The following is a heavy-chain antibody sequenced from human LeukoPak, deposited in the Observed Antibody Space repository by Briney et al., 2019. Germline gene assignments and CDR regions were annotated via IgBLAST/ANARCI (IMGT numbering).Heavy chain of an antibody. Sequence: ASVKVSCKASGYTFTSYYMHWVRQAPGQGLEWMGIINPSGGSTSYAQKFQGRVTMTRDTSTSTVYMELSSLRSEDTAVYYCARETPTSRSGSYYVLYGMAVWGQGTTVTVSS. CDR1: GYTFTSYY. CDR2: INPSGGST. D-gene: IGHD1-26*01. CDR3: ARETPTSRSGSYYVLYGMAV. J-gene: IGHJ6*02. V-gene: IGHV1-46*01.